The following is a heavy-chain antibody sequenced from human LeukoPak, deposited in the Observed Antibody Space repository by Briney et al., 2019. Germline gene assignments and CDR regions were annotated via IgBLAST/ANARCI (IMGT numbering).Heavy chain of an antibody. Sequence: SEPLSLTCTVSGASVSSSSYYWTWIRQPPGKGLEWIGYISYSGSTSYSPSLKSRVTISVDTSTKQFSLKLSSVTAADTAVYYCAREGYTSGSDAFDIWGQGTMVTVSS. CDR3: AREGYTSGSDAFDI. CDR2: ISYSGST. D-gene: IGHD6-19*01. V-gene: IGHV4-61*01. J-gene: IGHJ3*02. CDR1: GASVSSSSYY.